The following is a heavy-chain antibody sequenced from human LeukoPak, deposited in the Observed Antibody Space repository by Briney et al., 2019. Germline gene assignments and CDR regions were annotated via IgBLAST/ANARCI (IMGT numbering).Heavy chain of an antibody. Sequence: GGSLRLSCAASGFTFSSYAMSWVRQAPGKGLEWVAVISYDGSNKYYADSVKGRFTISRDNSKNTLYLQMNSLRAEDTAVYYCARDAPDYDILTGYSYYFDYWGQGTLVTVSS. D-gene: IGHD3-9*01. V-gene: IGHV3-30-3*01. CDR2: ISYDGSNK. J-gene: IGHJ4*02. CDR3: ARDAPDYDILTGYSYYFDY. CDR1: GFTFSSYA.